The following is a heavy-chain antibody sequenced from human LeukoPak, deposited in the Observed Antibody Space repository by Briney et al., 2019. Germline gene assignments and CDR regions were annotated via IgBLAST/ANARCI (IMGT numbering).Heavy chain of an antibody. CDR3: ARGGYYDFWSGYLANYYYYYMDV. V-gene: IGHV1-2*02. CDR1: GYTFTVYY. J-gene: IGHJ6*03. Sequence: ASVKVSCTASGYTFTVYYMHWVRQAPGQGLEWMGWINPNSGGTNYAQKFQGRVTITRDTSISTAYMELSRLRSDDTAVYYCARGGYYDFWSGYLANYYYYYMDVWGKGTTVTVSS. D-gene: IGHD3-3*01. CDR2: INPNSGGT.